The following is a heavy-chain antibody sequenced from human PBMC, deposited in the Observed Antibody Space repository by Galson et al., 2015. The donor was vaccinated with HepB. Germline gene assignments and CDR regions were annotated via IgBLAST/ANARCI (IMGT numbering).Heavy chain of an antibody. J-gene: IGHJ4*02. CDR3: ARRHPIAVAGAFDY. CDR1: GGSFSGYY. Sequence: LSLTCAVYGGSFSGYYWSWIRQPPGKGLEWIGEINHSGSTNYNPSLKSRVTISVDTSKNQFSLKLSSVTAADTAVYYCARRHPIAVAGAFDYWGQGTLVTVSS. D-gene: IGHD6-19*01. V-gene: IGHV4-34*01. CDR2: INHSGST.